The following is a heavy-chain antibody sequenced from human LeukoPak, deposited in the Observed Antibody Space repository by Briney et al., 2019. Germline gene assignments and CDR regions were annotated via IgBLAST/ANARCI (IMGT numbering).Heavy chain of an antibody. CDR2: ISSGSRDI. J-gene: IGHJ4*02. Sequence: GGSLRLSCAASGFFFSDYGMNWVPQAQGKGLEWISYISSGSRDIFYADSVKGRFTISRDNAKNSLFLQMSRLRGEDTAVYYCASGYDFSSGSKRGFDNWGQGTLVTVSS. D-gene: IGHD3-3*01. CDR3: ASGYDFSSGSKRGFDN. V-gene: IGHV3-48*01. CDR1: GFFFSDYG.